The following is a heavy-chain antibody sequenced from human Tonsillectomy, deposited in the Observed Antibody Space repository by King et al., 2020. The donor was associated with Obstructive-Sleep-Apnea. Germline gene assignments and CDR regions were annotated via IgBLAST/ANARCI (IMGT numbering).Heavy chain of an antibody. CDR1: GGSFSGYY. CDR3: ARLQLGSGRSWFDP. V-gene: IGHV4-34*01. J-gene: IGHJ5*02. CDR2: IKHSGST. D-gene: IGHD3-10*01. Sequence: VQLQQWGAGLLKPSETLSLTCAVYGGSFSGYYWSWIRQPPRKGLEYIGEIKHSGSTNYNPSLKSRVTISVDTSKNQFSLKLCSVTAADTAVYYCARLQLGSGRSWFDPWGQGALVTVSS.